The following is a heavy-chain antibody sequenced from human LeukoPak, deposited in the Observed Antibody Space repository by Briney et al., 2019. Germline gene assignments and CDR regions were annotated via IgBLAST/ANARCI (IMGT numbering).Heavy chain of an antibody. CDR2: INHSGST. V-gene: IGHV4-34*01. CDR3: ARPYYDSSGGFDY. J-gene: IGHJ4*02. D-gene: IGHD3-22*01. Sequence: SETLSLTCAVYGGSFSGYYWSWIRQPPGKGLEWIGEINHSGSTNYNPSLKSRVTISVDTSKNQFSLKLSSVTAADTAVYYCARPYYDSSGGFDYWGQGTLVTVSS. CDR1: GGSFSGYY.